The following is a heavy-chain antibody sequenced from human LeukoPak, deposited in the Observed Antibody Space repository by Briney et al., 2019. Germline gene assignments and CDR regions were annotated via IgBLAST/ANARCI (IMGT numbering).Heavy chain of an antibody. CDR1: GFTFTTYW. CDR3: ARDAVDTGNAV. Sequence: PGGSLRLSCAASGFTFTTYWMHWVRQAPGKGLVWVSHINSDGSITSYADSVKGRFTISRDNAKNTLYLQMNSLRAEDTAVYYCARDAVDTGNAVWGQGTTVTVS. J-gene: IGHJ6*02. V-gene: IGHV3-74*01. CDR2: INSDGSIT. D-gene: IGHD5-18*01.